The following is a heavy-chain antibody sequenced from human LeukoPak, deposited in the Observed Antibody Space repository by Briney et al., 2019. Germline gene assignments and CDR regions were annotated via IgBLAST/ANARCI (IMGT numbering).Heavy chain of an antibody. V-gene: IGHV4-59*08. J-gene: IGHJ4*02. Sequence: SETLSLTCTVSGGSISSYYWSWLRQPPGKGLEWIGYIYYSGSTYYNPSLKSRVTISVDTSKNQFSLKLSSVTAADTAVYYCARHSSRSHPNFDYWGQGTLVTVSS. CDR2: IYYSGST. CDR3: ARHSSRSHPNFDY. D-gene: IGHD2/OR15-2a*01. CDR1: GGSISSYY.